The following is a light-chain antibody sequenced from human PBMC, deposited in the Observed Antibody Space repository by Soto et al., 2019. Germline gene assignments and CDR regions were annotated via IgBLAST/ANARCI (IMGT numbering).Light chain of an antibody. Sequence: ETVLTQSPATLSLSPGARATLSCRASQSISTYLAWYQQNPGQAPRLLIYDAVNSATGIPARFSGSGSGTDVTLIIGSLEPEDFAVYYCQQRINWPLTFGGGTRVEIK. J-gene: IGKJ4*01. V-gene: IGKV3-11*01. CDR2: DAV. CDR1: QSISTY. CDR3: QQRINWPLT.